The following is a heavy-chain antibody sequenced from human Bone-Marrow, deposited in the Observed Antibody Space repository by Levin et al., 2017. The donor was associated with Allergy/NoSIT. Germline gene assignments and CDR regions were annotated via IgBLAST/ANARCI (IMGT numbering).Heavy chain of an antibody. V-gene: IGHV1-69*13. Sequence: GASVKVSCRASGGTFSGYAFSWVRQAPGQGLEWMGGIIPMFGTTNYAQKFQGRVTITADESTSTIYMALSSLRSEDTAFYYCARDGYGSSYYQRAYGMDVWGQGTTVTVSS. CDR3: ARDGYGSSYYQRAYGMDV. CDR1: GGTFSGYA. CDR2: IIPMFGTT. D-gene: IGHD6-13*01. J-gene: IGHJ6*02.